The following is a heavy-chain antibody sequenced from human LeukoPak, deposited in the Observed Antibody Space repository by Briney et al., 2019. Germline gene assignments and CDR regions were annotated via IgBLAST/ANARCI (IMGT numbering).Heavy chain of an antibody. V-gene: IGHV4-39*01. CDR3: ARIVGATPGPFDY. CDR1: GGSISSSSYY. D-gene: IGHD1-26*01. CDR2: IYYSGST. J-gene: IGHJ4*02. Sequence: PSETLSVTCTVPGGSISSSSYYWGWIRQPPGKGLEWIGSIYYSGSTYYNPSLKSRVTISVDTSKNQFSLKLSSVTAADTAVYYCARIVGATPGPFDYWGQGTLVTVSS.